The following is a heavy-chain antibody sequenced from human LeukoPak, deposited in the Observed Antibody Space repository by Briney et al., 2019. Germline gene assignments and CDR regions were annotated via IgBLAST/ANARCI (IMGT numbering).Heavy chain of an antibody. CDR2: IIPIFGTA. CDR3: ARRNMGIAHAFDI. V-gene: IGHV1-69*13. Sequence: SVKVSCKASGGTFSSYAISWVRQAPGQGLEWMGGIIPIFGTANYAQKFQGRVTITADESTSTAYMELSSLRSEDTAVYYCARRNMGIAHAFDIWGQGTMVTVSS. J-gene: IGHJ3*02. D-gene: IGHD6-13*01. CDR1: GGTFSSYA.